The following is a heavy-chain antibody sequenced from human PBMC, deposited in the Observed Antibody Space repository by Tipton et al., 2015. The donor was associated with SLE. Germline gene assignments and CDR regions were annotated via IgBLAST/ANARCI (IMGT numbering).Heavy chain of an antibody. CDR3: ARAGGYGGTRGKFDY. D-gene: IGHD1-7*01. CDR2: ISSSDTHT. CDR1: GFTFSDHY. Sequence: SLRLSCAASGFTFSDHYMNWIRQAPGKGLEWVSYISSSDTHTQYADSVKGRFTISRDNAKNSLYLQMKSLRAEDTAVYYCARAGGYGGTRGKFDYWGQGTLVTVSS. J-gene: IGHJ4*02. V-gene: IGHV3-11*06.